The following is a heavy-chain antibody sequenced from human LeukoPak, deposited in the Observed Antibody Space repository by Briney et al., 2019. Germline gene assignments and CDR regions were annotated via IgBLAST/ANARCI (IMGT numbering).Heavy chain of an antibody. Sequence: PSETLSLTCTVSGGSISSYYWSWIRQPPGKGLEWIVYIYNSGSTNYNPSLRSRVTISVDTSKNQFSLKLSSVTAADTAVYFCARGVRAGGYPYFDAWGQGTLVTVS. CDR2: IYNSGST. V-gene: IGHV4-59*01. J-gene: IGHJ4*02. CDR1: GGSISSYY. D-gene: IGHD5-12*01. CDR3: ARGVRAGGYPYFDA.